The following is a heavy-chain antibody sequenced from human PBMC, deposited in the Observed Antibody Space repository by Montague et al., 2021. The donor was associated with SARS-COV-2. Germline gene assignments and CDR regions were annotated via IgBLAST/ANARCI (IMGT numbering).Heavy chain of an antibody. J-gene: IGHJ6*02. Sequence: SLSLSCAASGFTFNNFAMPWVRQAPGKGLEWVAVISYDGSIKYYADSLXGRFTISRDSSKKTLYLQMNSLSSEDTAVYYCAKNRDIFWFGEGRDSMDVWGQGTTVIVSS. D-gene: IGHD3-10*01. CDR3: AKNRDIFWFGEGRDSMDV. CDR1: GFTFNNFA. V-gene: IGHV3-30*18. CDR2: ISYDGSIK.